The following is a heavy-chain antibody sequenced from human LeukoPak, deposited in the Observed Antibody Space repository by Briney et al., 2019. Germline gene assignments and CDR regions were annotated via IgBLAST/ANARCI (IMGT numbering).Heavy chain of an antibody. V-gene: IGHV3-33*01. Sequence: PGGSLRLSCAASGFTFSSYGMHWVRQAPGKGLEWVAVIWYDGSNKYYADSVKGRFTISRDNAKNSLYLQMNSLRAEDTAVYYCARVGGTRYYYYYGMDVWGQGTTVTVSS. CDR3: ARVGGTRYYYYYGMDV. J-gene: IGHJ6*02. D-gene: IGHD1-7*01. CDR1: GFTFSSYG. CDR2: IWYDGSNK.